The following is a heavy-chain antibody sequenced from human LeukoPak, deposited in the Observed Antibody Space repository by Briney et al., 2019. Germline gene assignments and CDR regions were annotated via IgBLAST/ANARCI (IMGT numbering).Heavy chain of an antibody. Sequence: PGGSLRLSCAASELTVSSNCMTWVRQAPGKGLEWVSFIYSDGSTYYTDSVRGRFTISRDNSKNTLFLQMNSLRAEDTAVYYCAKAPTPVVAATLFHHWGQGTLVAVS. CDR2: IYSDGST. V-gene: IGHV3-53*01. D-gene: IGHD2-15*01. J-gene: IGHJ1*01. CDR3: AKAPTPVVAATLFHH. CDR1: ELTVSSNC.